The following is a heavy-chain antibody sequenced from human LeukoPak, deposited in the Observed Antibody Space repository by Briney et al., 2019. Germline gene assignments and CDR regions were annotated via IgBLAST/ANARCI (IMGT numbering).Heavy chain of an antibody. CDR3: ARVVGATTVYYFDY. D-gene: IGHD1-26*01. CDR1: GYSISSGYY. CDR2: IYHSGST. Sequence: SETLSLTCTVSGYSISSGYYRGWIRQPPGKGLEWIGSIYHSGSTYYNPSLKSRVTISVDTSKNQFSLKLGSVTAADTAVYYCARVVGATTVYYFDYWGQGTLVTVSS. J-gene: IGHJ4*02. V-gene: IGHV4-38-2*02.